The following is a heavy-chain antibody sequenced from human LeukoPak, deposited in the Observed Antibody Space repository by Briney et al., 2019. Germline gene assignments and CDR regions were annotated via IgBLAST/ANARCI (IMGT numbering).Heavy chain of an antibody. CDR3: ARVLPARYCSGGTCYSIYYFDY. CDR1: GGSISSYY. Sequence: SETLSLTCTVSGGSISSYYWSWIRQPPGKGLEWIGYIYYSGSTNYNPSLKSRVTISVDTSKNQFSLKLTSVTAADTAVYYCARVLPARYCSGGTCYSIYYFDYWGQGTLVTVSS. CDR2: IYYSGST. V-gene: IGHV4-59*01. D-gene: IGHD2-15*01. J-gene: IGHJ4*02.